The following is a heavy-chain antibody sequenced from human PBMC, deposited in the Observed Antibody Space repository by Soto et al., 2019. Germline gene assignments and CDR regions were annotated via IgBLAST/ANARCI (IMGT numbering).Heavy chain of an antibody. Sequence: GESLKISCTGFGYTFNTFWISWVRQMPGKGLEWMGRIDPRDSYVNYSPSFQGHVTISADKSISTAYLQWGSLKASDTAMYYCARLYCTTSTCDSWFDPWGQGTLVTGSS. D-gene: IGHD2-2*01. CDR2: IDPRDSYV. J-gene: IGHJ5*02. V-gene: IGHV5-10-1*01. CDR3: ARLYCTTSTCDSWFDP. CDR1: GYTFNTFW.